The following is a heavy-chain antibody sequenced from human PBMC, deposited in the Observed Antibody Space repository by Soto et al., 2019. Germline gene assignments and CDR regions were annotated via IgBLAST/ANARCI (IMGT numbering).Heavy chain of an antibody. CDR1: GGSMNDNY. V-gene: IGHV4-59*08. CDR3: ARRWGRTFDY. D-gene: IGHD7-27*01. J-gene: IGHJ4*02. Sequence: PSETLSLTCAVSGGSMNDNYWSWLRQPPGKGLEWIGYIHYSGSTNSNPSLKSRVTISVDTSKNQFSLKLSSVTAADTAVYYCARRWGRTFDYWGQGTLVTVSS. CDR2: IHYSGST.